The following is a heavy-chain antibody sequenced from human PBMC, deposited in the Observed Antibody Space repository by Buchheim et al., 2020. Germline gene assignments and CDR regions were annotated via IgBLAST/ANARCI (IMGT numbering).Heavy chain of an antibody. J-gene: IGHJ4*02. D-gene: IGHD2-15*01. CDR2: IWYDGHNK. Sequence: QVQLVESGGGVVQPGRSLRLSCAASGFTFSGYGMHWVRQAPGKGLEWVAVIWYDGHNKYYVEYVKGRFTISRDNSKNTLYLQMNSLRAEDTAVYYCARGTRYCSGGSCYSFYYFDYWGQGTL. CDR1: GFTFSGYG. V-gene: IGHV3-33*01. CDR3: ARGTRYCSGGSCYSFYYFDY.